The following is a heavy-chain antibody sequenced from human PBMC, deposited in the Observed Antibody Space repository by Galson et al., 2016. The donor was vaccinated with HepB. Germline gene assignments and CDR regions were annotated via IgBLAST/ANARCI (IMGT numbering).Heavy chain of an antibody. J-gene: IGHJ6*02. CDR3: TRDQSEVVVPADFGYTYYGMDM. D-gene: IGHD2-2*01. CDR2: IRSNAYGGTT. CDR1: GFTFGDYA. Sequence: SLRLSCAASGFTFGDYAMSWFRQAPGKGLEWVGFIRSNAYGGTTEYAASVKGRFTISRDDSNTIAYLQMNSLKTEDTAVYYCTRDQSEVVVPADFGYTYYGMDMWGQETTVTVSS. V-gene: IGHV3-49*03.